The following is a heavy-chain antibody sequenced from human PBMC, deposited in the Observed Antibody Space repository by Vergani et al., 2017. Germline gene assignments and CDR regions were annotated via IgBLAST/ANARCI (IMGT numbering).Heavy chain of an antibody. CDR1: VYTFTSYG. D-gene: IGHD1-20*01. CDR2: ISAYNGNT. V-gene: IGHV1-18*04. CDR3: ARDGPSITGTTPEYFEY. J-gene: IGHJ4*02. Sequence: QVQMVQSGAEVTKPGASVKVSCKASVYTFTSYGISWVRQAPGQGLKWMGWISAYNGNTNYAQKLQGRVTMTTDTSTSTAYMERRSLRSDDTAVYYCARDGPSITGTTPEYFEYWGQGTLVTVSS.